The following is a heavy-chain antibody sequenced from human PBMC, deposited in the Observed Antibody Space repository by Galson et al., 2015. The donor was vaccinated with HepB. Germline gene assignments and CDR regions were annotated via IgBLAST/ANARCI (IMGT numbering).Heavy chain of an antibody. Sequence: SLRLSCAASGFTFSSYGMHWVRQAPGKGLEWVAVISYDGSNKYYADSVKGRFTISRDNSKNTLYLQMNSLRAEDTAVYYCAAGTAMVYMDVWGKGTTVTVSS. V-gene: IGHV3-30*03. J-gene: IGHJ6*03. CDR3: AAGTAMVYMDV. D-gene: IGHD5-18*01. CDR1: GFTFSSYG. CDR2: ISYDGSNK.